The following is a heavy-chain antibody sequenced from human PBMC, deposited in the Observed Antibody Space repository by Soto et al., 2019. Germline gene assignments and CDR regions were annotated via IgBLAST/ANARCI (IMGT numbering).Heavy chain of an antibody. Sequence: PGESLKISCKASGYIFTNYWVAWVRQMPGKGLEWVGVFYPGDSDTRYSPSFQGHVAVSGDKSINTAYLRWSGLQASDTAIYYCARGSGRYAAGFDYWGRGTLVTVSS. J-gene: IGHJ4*02. CDR1: GYIFTNYW. CDR3: ARGSGRYAAGFDY. V-gene: IGHV5-51*01. D-gene: IGHD3-10*01. CDR2: FYPGDSDT.